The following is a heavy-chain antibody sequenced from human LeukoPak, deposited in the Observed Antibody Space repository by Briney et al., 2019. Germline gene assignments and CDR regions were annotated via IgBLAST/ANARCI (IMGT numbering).Heavy chain of an antibody. Sequence: GGSPRLSCAASGFTFSSYEMNCVRQAPGKGLEWVSYISSSGSTIYYADSVKGRFTISRDNAKNSLYLQMNSLRAEDTAVYYCAELGITMIGGVWGKGTTVTVSS. CDR2: ISSSGSTI. CDR3: AELGITMIGGV. D-gene: IGHD3-10*02. J-gene: IGHJ6*04. V-gene: IGHV3-48*03. CDR1: GFTFSSYE.